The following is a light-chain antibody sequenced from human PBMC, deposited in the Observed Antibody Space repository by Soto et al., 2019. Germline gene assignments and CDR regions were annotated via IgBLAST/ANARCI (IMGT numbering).Light chain of an antibody. Sequence: EVVLTQSPATQSLSPGERATLSCRASQNDRTFLDWYQQKPGQAPRLLIYGASNRATGIPARFSGSGSGTDFTLTISSLEPEDFEVYYCQQHSHWPPWTFGQGTRVEIQ. CDR1: QNDRTF. CDR2: GAS. J-gene: IGKJ1*01. V-gene: IGKV3-11*01. CDR3: QQHSHWPPWT.